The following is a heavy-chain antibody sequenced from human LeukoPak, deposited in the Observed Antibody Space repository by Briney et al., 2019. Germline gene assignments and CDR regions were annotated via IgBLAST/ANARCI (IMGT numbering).Heavy chain of an antibody. CDR3: AKGHSEAAARFFDY. J-gene: IGHJ4*01. CDR1: GFTFSNYG. Sequence: GGSLRLSCAASGFTFSNYGMHWVRQAPGKGLEWVTFIQYDGSNKHYADSVKGRFTISRDNSKNTLYLQMNGLRTEDTAVYYCAKGHSEAAARFFDYWGHGTLVTVSS. D-gene: IGHD6-13*01. V-gene: IGHV3-30*02. CDR2: IQYDGSNK.